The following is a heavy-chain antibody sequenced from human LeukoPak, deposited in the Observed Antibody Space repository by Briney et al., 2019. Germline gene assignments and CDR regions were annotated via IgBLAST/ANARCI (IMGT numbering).Heavy chain of an antibody. CDR2: IYTSGST. D-gene: IGHD3-10*01. V-gene: IGHV4-61*02. CDR1: GGSLSSGSYY. J-gene: IGHJ4*02. CDR3: ARDRGSGSGSYLVFDY. Sequence: PSETLSLTCTVSGGSLSSGSYYWSWIRQPAGKGLEWIGRIYTSGSTNYNPSLKSRVTISVDTSKNQFSLKLSSVTAADTAVYYCARDRGSGSGSYLVFDYWGQGTLVTVSS.